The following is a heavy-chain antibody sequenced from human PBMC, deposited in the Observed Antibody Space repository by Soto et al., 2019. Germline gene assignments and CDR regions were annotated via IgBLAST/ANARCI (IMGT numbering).Heavy chain of an antibody. CDR1: GGSFSGYY. Sequence: SETLSLTCAVYGGSFSGYYWSWIRQPPGKGLEWIGEINHSGSTNYNPSLKSRVTISVDTSKNQFSLKLSSVTAADTAVYYCARSYYSLKYGMDVWGQGTTVTVSS. CDR3: ARSYYSLKYGMDV. J-gene: IGHJ6*02. CDR2: INHSGST. D-gene: IGHD4-4*01. V-gene: IGHV4-34*01.